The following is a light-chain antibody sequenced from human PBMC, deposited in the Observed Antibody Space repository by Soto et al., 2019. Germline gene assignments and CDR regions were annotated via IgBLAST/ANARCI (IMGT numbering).Light chain of an antibody. Sequence: EIVLTQSPGTLSLSPGERATFSCRASESVGSNLAWYQQKPGQAPRLLIYDASNRATGIPARFSGSGSGTDFTLTISSLQPDDVATYYCQQYNSYSRLTFGGGTKVDIK. CDR2: DAS. J-gene: IGKJ4*01. V-gene: IGKV3D-15*01. CDR1: ESVGSN. CDR3: QQYNSYSRLT.